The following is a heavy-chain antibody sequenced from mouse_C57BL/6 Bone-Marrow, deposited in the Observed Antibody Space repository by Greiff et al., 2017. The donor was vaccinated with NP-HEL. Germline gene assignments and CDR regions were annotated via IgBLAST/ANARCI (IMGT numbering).Heavy chain of an antibody. CDR2: IHPSDSDT. Sequence: VQLKQPGAELVKPGASVKVSCKASGYTFTSYWMHWVKQRPGQGLEWIGRIHPSDSDTNYNQKFKGKATLTVDKSSSTAYMQLSSLTSEDSAVYYCAFTTVVSYWYFDVWGTGTTVTVSS. D-gene: IGHD1-1*01. CDR1: GYTFTSYW. CDR3: AFTTVVSYWYFDV. V-gene: IGHV1-74*01. J-gene: IGHJ1*03.